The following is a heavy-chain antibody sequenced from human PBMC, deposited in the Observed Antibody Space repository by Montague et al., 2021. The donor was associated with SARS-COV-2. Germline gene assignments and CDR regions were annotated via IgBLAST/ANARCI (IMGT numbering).Heavy chain of an antibody. CDR3: GRAVRGPCGDGNRYQYFFNY. Sequence: CAISGDSVSTNGGTWNWVRLSPSKGLEWLGRTYYRSEWYSDYSVSVKSRISINPDTSKNQFSLQLNSVTTEDTAVYYCGRAVRGPCGDGNRYQYFFNYWGQGTLVTVSS. D-gene: IGHD2-21*01. CDR2: TYYRSEWYS. J-gene: IGHJ4*02. V-gene: IGHV6-1*01. CDR1: GDSVSTNGGT.